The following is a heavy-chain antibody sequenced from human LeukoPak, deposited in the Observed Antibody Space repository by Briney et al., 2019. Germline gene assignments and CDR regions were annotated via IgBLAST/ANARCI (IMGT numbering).Heavy chain of an antibody. CDR1: GDSISRGDYC. CDR2: ISSSGST. CDR3: ARGPYSYDSSGAFDI. D-gene: IGHD3-22*01. V-gene: IGHV4-61*02. J-gene: IGHJ3*02. Sequence: SQTLSLTCTVSGDSISRGDYCWGWVRQPAGKGREWIECISSSGSTNYNPSLKSRVTISVDTSKNQFSLKLSSVTAADTAVYFCARGPYSYDSSGAFDIWGQGTMVTVSS.